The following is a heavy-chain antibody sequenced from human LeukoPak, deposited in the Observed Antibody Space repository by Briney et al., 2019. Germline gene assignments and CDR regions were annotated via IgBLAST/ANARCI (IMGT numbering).Heavy chain of an antibody. CDR2: ISYDGSNK. V-gene: IGHV3-30-3*01. Sequence: GRSLRLSCAASGFTFSSYAMHWVRQAPGKGLEWVAVISYDGSNKYYADSVKGRFTISRDNSKNTLYLQMNSLRAEDTAVYYCAKDFGDVSFDYWGQGTLVTVSS. J-gene: IGHJ4*02. D-gene: IGHD3-10*01. CDR1: GFTFSSYA. CDR3: AKDFGDVSFDY.